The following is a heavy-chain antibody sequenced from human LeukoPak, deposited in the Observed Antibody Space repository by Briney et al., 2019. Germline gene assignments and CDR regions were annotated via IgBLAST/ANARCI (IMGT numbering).Heavy chain of an antibody. J-gene: IGHJ4*02. D-gene: IGHD6-19*01. CDR1: GGSIGSYY. CDR2: IYTSGST. V-gene: IGHV4-4*07. Sequence: PSETLSLTCSVSGGSIGSYYWSWIRQPAGKGLEWIGRIYTSGSTNYNPSLKSRVTMSVDTSKNQFSLKLSSVTAADTAVYYCARGLFPRGWYYFDYWGQGTLVTVSS. CDR3: ARGLFPRGWYYFDY.